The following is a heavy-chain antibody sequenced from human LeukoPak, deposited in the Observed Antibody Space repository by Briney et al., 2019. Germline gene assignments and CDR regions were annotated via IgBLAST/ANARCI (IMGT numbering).Heavy chain of an antibody. CDR2: IDPSDSYT. J-gene: IGHJ4*02. D-gene: IGHD2-15*01. V-gene: IGHV5-10-1*01. CDR1: GYSFTSYW. CDR3: ARRAGYCSGGRCYGVDY. Sequence: GESLKISCKGSGYSFTSYWITWVRQMPGKGLEWMGRIDPSDSYTSYSPSFQGHVTIPADKSISTAYLQWSSLKASDTAMYYCARRAGYCSGGRCYGVDYWGQGTLVTVSS.